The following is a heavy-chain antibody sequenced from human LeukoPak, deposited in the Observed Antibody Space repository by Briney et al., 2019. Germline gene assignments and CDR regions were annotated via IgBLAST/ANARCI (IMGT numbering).Heavy chain of an antibody. CDR3: VRGDRRDY. CDR1: GFGFSNFW. V-gene: IGHV3-7*01. J-gene: IGHJ4*02. Sequence: LLGGSLRLSCAASGFGFSNFWMSWVRQAPGKGPEWVANIKEDGSLKNYVDSVEGRFTVSRDNAKNTLYLQMNSLRLEDTAVYYCVRGDRRDYWGQGTLVSVSS. CDR2: IKEDGSLK.